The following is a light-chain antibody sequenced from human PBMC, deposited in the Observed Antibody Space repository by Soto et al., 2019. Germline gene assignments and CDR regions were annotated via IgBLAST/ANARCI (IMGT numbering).Light chain of an antibody. CDR2: SNN. CDR1: SSNIGRNT. V-gene: IGLV1-44*01. J-gene: IGLJ2*01. Sequence: QSVLTQPPSTSGTPGQRVTISCSGSSSNIGRNTVNWYHQLPGRAPKLLMYSNNQRPSGVPDRFSGSKSGTSASLAISGLQSEDEADYYCAAWDDSLNGVVFGGGTKLTVL. CDR3: AAWDDSLNGVV.